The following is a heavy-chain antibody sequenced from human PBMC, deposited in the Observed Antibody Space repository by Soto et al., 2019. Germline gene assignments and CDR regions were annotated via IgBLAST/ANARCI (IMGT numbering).Heavy chain of an antibody. CDR3: ARPKYGETYFDS. CDR1: GYTFTDHY. J-gene: IGHJ4*02. D-gene: IGHD2-21*01. Sequence: ASAKVSCKASGYTFTDHYIHWLRQAPGQSLEWMGWINPYSGGTHFARKFQDRVTMARDTSVSTAYMELSSLKSDDTAVYYCARPKYGETYFDSWGQGTVVTVSS. CDR2: INPYSGGT. V-gene: IGHV1-2*02.